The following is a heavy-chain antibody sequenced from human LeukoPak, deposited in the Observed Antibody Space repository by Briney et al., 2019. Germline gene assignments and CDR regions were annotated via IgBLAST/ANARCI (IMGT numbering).Heavy chain of an antibody. CDR2: ISYDGSNK. CDR3: ARALWFGELYYFDQ. Sequence: GGSLRLSCAASGFTFSSYAMHWVRQAPGKGLEWVAVISYDGSNKYYADSVKGRFTISRDNSKNTLYLQMNSLRAEDTAVYFCARALWFGELYYFDQWGQGTRSPSPQ. CDR1: GFTFSSYA. D-gene: IGHD3-10*01. J-gene: IGHJ4*02. V-gene: IGHV3-30-3*01.